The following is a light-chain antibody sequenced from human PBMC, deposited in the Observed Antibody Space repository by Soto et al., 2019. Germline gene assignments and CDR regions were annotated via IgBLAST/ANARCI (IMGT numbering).Light chain of an antibody. CDR3: HQYNNWPPVT. CDR2: GSS. V-gene: IGKV3D-15*01. CDR1: QNVSNN. J-gene: IGKJ1*01. Sequence: TQSPGTLSLSPAERATLSCRASQNVSNNYIVWYQQKPGQAPSLLIFGSSSRATGIPARLSGSGSGTEFNLTISSLQPEDFAVYYCHQYNNWPPVTFGQGTKVDIK.